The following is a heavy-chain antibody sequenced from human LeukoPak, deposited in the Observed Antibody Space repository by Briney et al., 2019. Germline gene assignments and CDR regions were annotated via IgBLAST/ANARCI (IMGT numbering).Heavy chain of an antibody. D-gene: IGHD1-26*01. V-gene: IGHV3-66*01. CDR2: IYSGGST. CDR1: GFTVNNNY. J-gene: IGHJ6*02. Sequence: GGSLRLSCAASGFTVNNNYMSWVRQAPGKGLEWVSVIYSGGSTYYADSVKGRFTISRGNSKNTVYLQMISLRAEDTAVYYCAREGEHYVGVEYYYYGMDAWGQGTTVTVSS. CDR3: AREGEHYVGVEYYYYGMDA.